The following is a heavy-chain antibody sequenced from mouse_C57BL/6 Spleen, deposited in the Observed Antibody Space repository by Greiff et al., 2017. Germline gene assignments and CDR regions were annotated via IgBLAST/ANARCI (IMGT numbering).Heavy chain of an antibody. V-gene: IGHV1-74*01. CDR2: IHPSDSAT. CDR1: GYNFTSYW. J-gene: IGHJ2*01. CDR3: AISPYYGNYFDY. D-gene: IGHD2-10*01. Sequence: QVQLQQPGAELVKPGASVKVSCKASGYNFTSYWMHWVKQRPGQGLEWIGRIHPSDSATNYNQKFKGKATLTVDKSSSTAYMQLSSLTSEDSPVYYCAISPYYGNYFDYWGQGTTLTVSS.